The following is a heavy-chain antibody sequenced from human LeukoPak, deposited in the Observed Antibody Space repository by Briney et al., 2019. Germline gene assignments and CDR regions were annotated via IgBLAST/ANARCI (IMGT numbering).Heavy chain of an antibody. D-gene: IGHD1-1*01. Sequence: GGSLKISCRGSGYTFTNYWIAWVRQMPGKGLEYIGIISPGDSHIIYSPSFQGQVTISADKSLRSAYLQWRALKASDTAMYFCARQRTTFDAIDVWGQGTMVTVS. V-gene: IGHV5-51*01. CDR1: GYTFTNYW. CDR2: ISPGDSHI. J-gene: IGHJ3*01. CDR3: ARQRTTFDAIDV.